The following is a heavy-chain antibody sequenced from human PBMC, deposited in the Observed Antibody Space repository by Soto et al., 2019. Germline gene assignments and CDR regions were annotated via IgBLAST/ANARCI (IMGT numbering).Heavy chain of an antibody. CDR2: IKQDGSEK. Sequence: GGSLRLSCAASGFTFSSYWMSWVRQAPGKGLEWVANIKQDGSEKYYVDSVKGRFTISRDNAKNQFSLKLSSVTAADTAVYYCARAVTAAAGRPFDYWGQGTLVTVSS. J-gene: IGHJ4*02. CDR3: ARAVTAAAGRPFDY. D-gene: IGHD6-13*01. V-gene: IGHV3-7*01. CDR1: GFTFSSYW.